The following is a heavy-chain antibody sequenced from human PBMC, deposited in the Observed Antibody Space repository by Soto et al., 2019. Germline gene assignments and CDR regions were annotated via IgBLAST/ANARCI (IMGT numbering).Heavy chain of an antibody. J-gene: IGHJ4*02. CDR2: SYYSGST. Sequence: TLSLTCTASGRSINSSSYYWCWIRQPPGKGLEWIGSSYYSGSTYYNPSLKGRVTMSVDTSKNQFSLKLSSVTAADTAVYYCARRGVEFDYWDQGTLVTVSS. CDR1: GRSINSSSYY. V-gene: IGHV4-39*01. CDR3: ARRGVEFDY.